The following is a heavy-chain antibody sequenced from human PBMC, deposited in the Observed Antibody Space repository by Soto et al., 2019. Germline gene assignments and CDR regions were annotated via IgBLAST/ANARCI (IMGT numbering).Heavy chain of an antibody. CDR3: ARLSNGRSSGIAVAGSQVDY. CDR2: IIPIFGTA. CDR1: GGTFSSYA. J-gene: IGHJ4*02. D-gene: IGHD6-19*01. Sequence: GASVKVSCKASGGTFSSYAISWVRQAPGQGLEWMGGIIPIFGTANYAQKFQGRVTITADESTSTAYMELSSLRSEDTAVYYCARLSNGRSSGIAVAGSQVDYWGQGTLVTVSS. V-gene: IGHV1-69*13.